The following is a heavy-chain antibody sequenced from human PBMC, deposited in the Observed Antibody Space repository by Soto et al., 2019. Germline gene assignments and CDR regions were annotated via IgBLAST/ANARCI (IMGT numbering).Heavy chain of an antibody. Sequence: PSGTLSLTCTVSGGSINNYFWSWIRQPPGKGLEWIGYIYYSGSTNYNPSLKSRVTISVDTSKNQFSLKLSSVTAADTAVYYCARDKIIAAAGTTYYYMDVWGKGTTVTVSS. V-gene: IGHV4-59*01. CDR3: ARDKIIAAAGTTYYYMDV. CDR1: GGSINNYF. D-gene: IGHD6-13*01. J-gene: IGHJ6*03. CDR2: IYYSGST.